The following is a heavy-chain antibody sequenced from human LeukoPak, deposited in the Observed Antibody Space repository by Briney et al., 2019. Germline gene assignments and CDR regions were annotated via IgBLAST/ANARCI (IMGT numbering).Heavy chain of an antibody. D-gene: IGHD3-3*01. Sequence: ASVKVSCKASGYTFTSYYMHWVRQAPGQGLEWMGIINPSGCSTTYAQNFQGRVTMTRDTSTSTVYMQLSSLRSEDTAVYYCARAHYDFWSGYWGYYYHYGMDVWGQGPTVTVSS. CDR2: INPSGCST. V-gene: IGHV1-46*01. J-gene: IGHJ6*02. CDR1: GYTFTSYY. CDR3: ARAHYDFWSGYWGYYYHYGMDV.